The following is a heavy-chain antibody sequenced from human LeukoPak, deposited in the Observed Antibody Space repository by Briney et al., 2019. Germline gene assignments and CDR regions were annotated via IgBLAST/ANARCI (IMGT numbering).Heavy chain of an antibody. CDR2: INPNSGGT. CDR1: GYTFTGYE. D-gene: IGHD6-6*01. Sequence: GSVTVSCKASGYTFTGYEMHWVRQAPGQGLEWMGCINPNSGGTNYAQKVQGRVTITRDSAISPPYMELNRLRADDTGVYSCTCFFAARALTDAFFHPPTGDYWGQGTLVTVSS. J-gene: IGHJ4*02. V-gene: IGHV1-2*02. CDR3: TCFFAARALTDAFFHPPTGDY.